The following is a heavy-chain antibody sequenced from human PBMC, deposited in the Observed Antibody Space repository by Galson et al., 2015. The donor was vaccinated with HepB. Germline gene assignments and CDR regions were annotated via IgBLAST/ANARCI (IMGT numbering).Heavy chain of an antibody. J-gene: IGHJ3*02. CDR3: ARARLRANYAFDI. CDR1: GFTFSSYA. Sequence: SLRLSCAASGFTFSSYAMHWVRQAPGKGLEWVAVISYDGSNKYYADSVKGRFTISRDNSKNTLYLRMNSLRAEDTAVYYCARARLRANYAFDIWGQGTMFTVSS. CDR2: ISYDGSNK. V-gene: IGHV3-30-3*01. D-gene: IGHD5-12*01.